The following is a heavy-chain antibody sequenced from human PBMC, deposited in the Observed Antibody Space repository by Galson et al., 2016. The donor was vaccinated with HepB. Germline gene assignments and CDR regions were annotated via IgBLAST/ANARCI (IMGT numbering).Heavy chain of an antibody. CDR2: IRSRDSTI. Sequence: SLRLSCAASGFNLRSYSMNWVRQAPGKGLEWISYIRSRDSTILYADSVKGRFTISEDNAKDSLYLQMNSLRDEDTAVYYCVRDHDWRFDYWGQGTLVTVSS. D-gene: IGHD3-9*01. V-gene: IGHV3-48*02. CDR3: VRDHDWRFDY. CDR1: GFNLRSYS. J-gene: IGHJ4*02.